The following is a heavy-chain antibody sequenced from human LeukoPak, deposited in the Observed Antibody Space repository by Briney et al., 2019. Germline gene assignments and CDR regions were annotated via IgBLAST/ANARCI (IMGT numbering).Heavy chain of an antibody. CDR1: GFTFSSYS. V-gene: IGHV3-30*18. J-gene: IGHJ3*02. Sequence: PGGSLRLSCAASGFTFSSYSMNWVRQAPGKGLEWVAIISFDGRNGYYAESAKGRFTISRDNSKNMVYLQINSLRPEDTAVYHCVEDGADSSGWYYGFDTWGQGIMVIVSS. CDR3: VEDGADSSGWYYGFDT. D-gene: IGHD6-19*01. CDR2: ISFDGRNG.